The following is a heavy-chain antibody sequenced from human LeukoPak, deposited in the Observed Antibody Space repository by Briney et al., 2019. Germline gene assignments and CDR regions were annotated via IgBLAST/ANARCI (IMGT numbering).Heavy chain of an antibody. CDR2: IYYSGRA. CDR3: ARGVGGDGYNKYDY. Sequence: SETLSLTCTVSGGSISSSSYYWGWIRQPPGKGLEWIGSIYYSGRAYHNPSLKSRVTISVDTSKKQFSLKLSSVTAADTAVYYCARGVGGDGYNKYDYWGQGTLVTVSS. D-gene: IGHD5-24*01. J-gene: IGHJ4*02. CDR1: GGSISSSSYY. V-gene: IGHV4-39*07.